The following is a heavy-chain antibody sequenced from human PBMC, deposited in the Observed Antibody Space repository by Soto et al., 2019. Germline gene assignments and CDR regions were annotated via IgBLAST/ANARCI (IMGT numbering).Heavy chain of an antibody. J-gene: IGHJ4*02. CDR2: ISGSGGST. CDR3: ASYGAHYGYFSYYYDSSGYYSHY. V-gene: IGHV3-23*01. Sequence: PGGSLRLSCAASGFTFSSYAMSWVRQAPGKGLEWVSAISGSGGSTYYADSVKGRFTISRDNSKNTLYLQMNSLRAEDTAVYYCASYGAHYGYFSYYYDSSGYYSHYWGQGTLVTVSS. CDR1: GFTFSSYA. D-gene: IGHD3-22*01.